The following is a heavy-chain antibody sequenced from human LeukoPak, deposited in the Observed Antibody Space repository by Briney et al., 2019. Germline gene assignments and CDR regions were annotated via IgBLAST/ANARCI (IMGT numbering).Heavy chain of an antibody. CDR1: GGSISSGDYY. Sequence: SETLSLTCTVSGGSISSGDYYWSWIRQPPGKGLEWIGYIYYSGTTYYNPSLKSRVTISVDTSKNQFSLKLSSVTAADTAVYYCAREGYDFWSGYPNWFGPWGQGTLVTVSS. CDR3: AREGYDFWSGYPNWFGP. D-gene: IGHD3-3*01. V-gene: IGHV4-30-4*08. J-gene: IGHJ5*02. CDR2: IYYSGTT.